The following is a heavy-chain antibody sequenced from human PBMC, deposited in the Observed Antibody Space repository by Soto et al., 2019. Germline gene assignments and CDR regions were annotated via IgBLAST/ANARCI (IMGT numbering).Heavy chain of an antibody. CDR3: TRDPTIFGVVQNYGMDV. Sequence: VASVKVSCKAAGHTFNSYSINWVRQAPGQGLEWMGRIIPVLDITNLTHKFQGRVSLTADRSTYTTYMDLSSLRSEDTAVYYCTRDPTIFGVVQNYGMDVWGQGTTVTVSS. V-gene: IGHV1-69*04. CDR2: IIPVLDIT. J-gene: IGHJ6*02. D-gene: IGHD3-3*01. CDR1: GHTFNSYS.